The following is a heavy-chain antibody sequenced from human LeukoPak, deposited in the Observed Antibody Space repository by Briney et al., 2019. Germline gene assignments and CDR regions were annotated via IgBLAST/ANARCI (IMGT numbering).Heavy chain of an antibody. CDR3: ARRGILAYCSSTSCPGDAFDI. CDR2: IYYSGST. Sequence: TSETLSLTCTVSGGSISSSSYYWGWIRQPPGKGLEWIGSIYYSGSTYYNPSLKSRVTISVDTSKNQFSLKLSSVTAADTAVYYCARRGILAYCSSTSCPGDAFDIWGQGTMVTVSS. CDR1: GGSISSSSYY. J-gene: IGHJ3*02. D-gene: IGHD2-2*01. V-gene: IGHV4-39*01.